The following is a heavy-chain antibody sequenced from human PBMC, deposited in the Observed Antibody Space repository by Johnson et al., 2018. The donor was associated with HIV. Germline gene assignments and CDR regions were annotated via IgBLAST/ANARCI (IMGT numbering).Heavy chain of an antibody. D-gene: IGHD3-22*01. CDR3: AKERGYDSSGYNRWYVPDAFDI. CDR2: ISGSGSST. J-gene: IGHJ3*02. Sequence: VQLVESGGGVVRPGGSLRLSCAASGFTFDDYGMSWVRQAPGKGLEWVSAISGSGSSTHYADPVKGRFTISRDNSRNTMYLQMNSLRAEDTAVYYCAKERGYDSSGYNRWYVPDAFDIWGQGTMVTVSS. CDR1: GFTFDDYG. V-gene: IGHV3-23*04.